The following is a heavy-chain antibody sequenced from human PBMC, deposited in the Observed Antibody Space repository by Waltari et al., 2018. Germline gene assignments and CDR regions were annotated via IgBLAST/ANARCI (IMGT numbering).Heavy chain of an antibody. CDR1: GYTFPEYY. CDR3: ATKMSDQWLRE. D-gene: IGHD6-19*01. CDR2: VDPEDGET. J-gene: IGHJ1*01. V-gene: IGHV1-69-2*01. Sequence: EVHLVQSGAAVKRPGATVKISCKASGYTFPEYYLHWVRQAPGKGLEWMGHVDPEDGETEISDKFQGRVAMTADTSTETAYIEVRSLTSDDMAVYYCATKMSDQWLREWGQGTLVTVSS.